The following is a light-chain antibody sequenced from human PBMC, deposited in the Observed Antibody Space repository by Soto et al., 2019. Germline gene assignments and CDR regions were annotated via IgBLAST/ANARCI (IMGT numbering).Light chain of an antibody. V-gene: IGKV1-8*01. CDR2: AAS. CDR1: QGISSY. Sequence: AIRRTQSPSSLSASTGDRVTITCRASQGISSYLAWYQQKPGKAPKLLIYAASTLQSGVPSRFSGSGSGTDFTLTISCLQSEDFATYYCQQYYSFPWTFGQGTKVDNK. CDR3: QQYYSFPWT. J-gene: IGKJ1*01.